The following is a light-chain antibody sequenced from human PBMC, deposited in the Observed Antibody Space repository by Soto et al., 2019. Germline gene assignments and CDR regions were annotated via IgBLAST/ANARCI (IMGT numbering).Light chain of an antibody. CDR2: DVS. Sequence: QSALTQPRSVSGSPGQSVTISCIGTSSDVGAYNYVSWYQQLPGKAPKLVIHDVSERPSGVPDRFSGSKSGNTASLTISRLQAEDEADYYCCSYAGSYTWVFGGGTKLTVL. V-gene: IGLV2-11*01. CDR3: CSYAGSYTWV. J-gene: IGLJ3*02. CDR1: SSDVGAYNY.